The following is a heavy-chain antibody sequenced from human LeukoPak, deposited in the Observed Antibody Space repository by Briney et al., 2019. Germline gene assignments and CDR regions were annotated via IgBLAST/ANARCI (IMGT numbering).Heavy chain of an antibody. J-gene: IGHJ4*02. V-gene: IGHV3-7*04. Sequence: GGSLRLSCAASGFTFSSYAMSWVRQAPGKGLEWVAFIKEDGGEIFYVDSVKGRFTISRDNAENSLYLQMNSLRAEDTAVYYCARDRGGRSGLDDWGQGTLVTVSS. CDR2: IKEDGGEI. D-gene: IGHD2-15*01. CDR1: GFTFSSYA. CDR3: ARDRGGRSGLDD.